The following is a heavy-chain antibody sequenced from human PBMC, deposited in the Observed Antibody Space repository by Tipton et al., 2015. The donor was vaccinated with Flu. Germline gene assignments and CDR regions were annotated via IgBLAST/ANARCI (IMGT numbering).Heavy chain of an antibody. CDR1: GGSFSGYY. J-gene: IGHJ4*02. CDR3: ARVSPRRVSAIVVVMLPEGYFDY. CDR2: INHSGST. V-gene: IGHV4-34*01. Sequence: TLSLTCAVSGGSFSGYYWTWIRQSPGRGLEWIGEINHSGSTNYNPSLKTRVAISVDTSKNQFSLRLNSVTAADTAVYFCARVSPRRVSAIVVVMLPEGYFDYWGQGTLVIVSS. D-gene: IGHD3-22*01.